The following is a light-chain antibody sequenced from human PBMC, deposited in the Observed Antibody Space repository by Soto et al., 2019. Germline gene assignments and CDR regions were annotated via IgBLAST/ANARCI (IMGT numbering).Light chain of an antibody. CDR2: RNN. CDR1: SSNIGCNN. J-gene: IGLJ2*01. Sequence: QSLLTQPPSASGTPGQRVTISCSGGSSNIGCNNVYWYQQVPGTAPKPLIYRNNQRPSGVPDRFSGSKSGTSASLAISGLRSEDEGDYYCASWDDTVSGPVFGGGTKLTVL. V-gene: IGLV1-47*01. CDR3: ASWDDTVSGPV.